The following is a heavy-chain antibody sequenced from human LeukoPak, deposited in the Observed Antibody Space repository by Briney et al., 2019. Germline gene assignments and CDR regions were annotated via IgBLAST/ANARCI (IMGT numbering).Heavy chain of an antibody. CDR1: GFIFDDYA. V-gene: IGHV3-9*01. CDR2: ISWNGDIV. Sequence: GGSLRLSCVASGFIFDDYAIHWVRQAPGKGLEWVSGISWNGDIVSYSDSVKGRFTISRDTSKNTVSLQMNSLRAEDTAVYYCAGDKTTGGWYEFDYWGQGTLVTVSS. J-gene: IGHJ4*02. D-gene: IGHD6-19*01. CDR3: AGDKTTGGWYEFDY.